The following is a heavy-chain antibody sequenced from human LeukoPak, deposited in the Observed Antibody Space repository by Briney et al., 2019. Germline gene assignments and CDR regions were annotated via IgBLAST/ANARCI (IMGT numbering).Heavy chain of an antibody. V-gene: IGHV4-4*07. Sequence: NPSETLSLTCTVSGDSISNYFWSWIRQPAGKGLEWIGRIYASGSANYNPSLKSRVTMSVDTSKNQFSLKLSSVTAADTAVYYCARVAYDILTGYLYYFDYWGQGTLVTVSS. CDR2: IYASGSA. CDR3: ARVAYDILTGYLYYFDY. D-gene: IGHD3-9*01. J-gene: IGHJ4*02. CDR1: GDSISNYF.